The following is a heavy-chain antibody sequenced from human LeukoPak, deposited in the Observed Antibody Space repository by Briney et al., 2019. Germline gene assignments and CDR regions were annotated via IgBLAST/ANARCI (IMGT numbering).Heavy chain of an antibody. V-gene: IGHV4-30-4*08. J-gene: IGHJ4*02. CDR2: IYYSGST. CDR1: GGSISSGDYY. D-gene: IGHD4-17*01. CDR3: AREIPQPTTVTNYFDY. Sequence: SETLSLTCTVSGGSISSGDYYWSWIRQPPGKGLEWIGYIYYSGSTYYNPSLKSRVTISVDTSKNQFSLKLSSVTAADTAVYYCAREIPQPTTVTNYFDYWGQGTLVTVSS.